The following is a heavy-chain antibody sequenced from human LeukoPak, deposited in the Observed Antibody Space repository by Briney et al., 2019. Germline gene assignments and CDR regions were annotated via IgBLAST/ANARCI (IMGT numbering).Heavy chain of an antibody. CDR2: ICDNGNT. V-gene: IGHV4-59*03. CDR3: ATGRDSYKTGH. Sequence: SESLSLTCTFSGVSYSPGHWSWIRQPPGKGLEWIGVICDNGNTDYNPSLKSRVTISVDTSKRQFSLKLSSLAAADTAVYYCATGRDSYKTGHWGQGTLVTVSS. J-gene: IGHJ4*02. D-gene: IGHD5-24*01. CDR1: GVSYSPGH.